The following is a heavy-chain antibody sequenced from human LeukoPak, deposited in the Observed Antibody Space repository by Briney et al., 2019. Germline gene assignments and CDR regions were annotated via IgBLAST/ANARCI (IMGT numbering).Heavy chain of an antibody. J-gene: IGHJ3*01. CDR3: TKERYCASTTCPGAFDL. D-gene: IGHD2-2*01. CDR2: IKSKTYGETT. CDR1: GITLTYDW. V-gene: IGHV3-15*01. Sequence: GGSLRLSCAASGITLTYDWMSWVRQAPGKGLEWVGRIKSKTYGETTDYAAPVKGRFTVSRDDSKNMVALQMNSLKTEDTALYYCTKERYCASTTCPGAFDLWGQGTMVTVSS.